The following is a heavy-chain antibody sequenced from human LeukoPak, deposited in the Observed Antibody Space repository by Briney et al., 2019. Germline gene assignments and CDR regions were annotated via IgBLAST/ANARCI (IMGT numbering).Heavy chain of an antibody. Sequence: GGSLRLSCAASGFTVSSNYMSWVRQAPGKGLEWVSIIYSGGSTFYADSVKGRFTISRDNAKNSLYLQMNSLRAEDTAVYYCARTAAAGTIYYYYYMDVWGKGTTVTVSS. CDR2: IYSGGST. J-gene: IGHJ6*03. CDR3: ARTAAAGTIYYYYYMDV. CDR1: GFTVSSNY. D-gene: IGHD6-13*01. V-gene: IGHV3-53*01.